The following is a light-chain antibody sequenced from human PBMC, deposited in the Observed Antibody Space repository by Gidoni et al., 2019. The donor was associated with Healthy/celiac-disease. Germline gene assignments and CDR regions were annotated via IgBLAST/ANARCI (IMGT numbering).Light chain of an antibody. J-gene: IGLJ2*01. CDR1: SSDVGGYNY. CDR3: SSYTSSSTLE. CDR2: EVS. V-gene: IGLV2-14*01. Sequence: SCTGTSSDVGGYNYVSWYQQHPGKAPKLMIYEVSNRPSGVSNRFSGSKSGNTASLTISGLQAEDEADYYGSSYTSSSTLEFGGGTKLTVL.